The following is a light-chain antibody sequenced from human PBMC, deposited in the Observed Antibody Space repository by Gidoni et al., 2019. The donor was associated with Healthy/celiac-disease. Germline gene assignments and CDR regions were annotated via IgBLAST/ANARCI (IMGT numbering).Light chain of an antibody. Sequence: DIQMTQSPSTLSASVGDRVTITCRASQSISSWLAWYQQKPGKAPKLLIYKASSLESGVPSRFSGSGSGTEFTLTISSLQPDDCATYYCQQYNTPSTTFGQGTKVEIK. CDR2: KAS. V-gene: IGKV1-5*03. CDR1: QSISSW. J-gene: IGKJ1*01. CDR3: QQYNTPSTT.